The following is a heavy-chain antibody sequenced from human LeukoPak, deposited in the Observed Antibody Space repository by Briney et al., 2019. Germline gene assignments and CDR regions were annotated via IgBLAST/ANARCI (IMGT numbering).Heavy chain of an antibody. J-gene: IGHJ4*02. CDR2: ISAYNGNT. D-gene: IGHD3-16*02. Sequence: ASVKVSCKASGYTFTSYGISWVRRAPGQGLEWMGWISAYNGNTNYAQKLQGRVTMTTDTSTSTAYMELRSLRSDDTAVYYCARGYDYVWGSYRPAFDYWGQGTLVTVSS. CDR1: GYTFTSYG. CDR3: ARGYDYVWGSYRPAFDY. V-gene: IGHV1-18*01.